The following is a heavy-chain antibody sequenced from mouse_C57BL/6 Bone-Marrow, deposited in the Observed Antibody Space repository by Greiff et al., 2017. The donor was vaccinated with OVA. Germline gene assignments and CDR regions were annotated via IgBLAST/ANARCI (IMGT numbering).Heavy chain of an antibody. V-gene: IGHV5-17*01. J-gene: IGHJ1*03. CDR3: ARDYGSPSDFDV. CDR1: GFTFSDYG. D-gene: IGHD1-1*01. Sequence: DVKLVESGGGLVKPGGSLKLSCAASGFTFSDYGMHWVRQAPEKGLEWVAYISSGSSTIYYADTVKGRVTISRDNAKNTLFLQMTSLRSEDTAMYYCARDYGSPSDFDVWGTGTTVTVSS. CDR2: ISSGSSTI.